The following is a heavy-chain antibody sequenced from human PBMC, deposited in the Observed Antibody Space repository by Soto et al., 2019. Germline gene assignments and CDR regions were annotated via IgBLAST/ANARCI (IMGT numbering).Heavy chain of an antibody. Sequence: GALRLSCAASGFTFSSYEMNWVRQAPGKGLEWVSYISSSGSTIYYADSVKGRFTISRDNAKNSLYLQMNSLRAEDTAVYYCARDRAYYYDSSVYPDAFDLWGQGTMVTVSS. J-gene: IGHJ3*01. D-gene: IGHD3-22*01. CDR2: ISSSGSTI. CDR3: ARDRAYYYDSSVYPDAFDL. V-gene: IGHV3-48*03. CDR1: GFTFSSYE.